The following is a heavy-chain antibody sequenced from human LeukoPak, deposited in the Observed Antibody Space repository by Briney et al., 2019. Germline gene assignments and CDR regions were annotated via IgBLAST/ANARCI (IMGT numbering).Heavy chain of an antibody. V-gene: IGHV3-11*01. J-gene: IGHJ4*02. CDR1: GFTFSDYY. D-gene: IGHD3-10*01. CDR2: ISSSGSTI. CDR3: AGAGAWGGSGSKPGVSDY. Sequence: GGSLRLSCAASGFTFSDYYMNWIRQAPGKGLEWVSYISSSGSTIYYADSVKGRFTISRDNAANSLYLQMNSLRAEDTAVYYCAGAGAWGGSGSKPGVSDYWGQGTLVTVSS.